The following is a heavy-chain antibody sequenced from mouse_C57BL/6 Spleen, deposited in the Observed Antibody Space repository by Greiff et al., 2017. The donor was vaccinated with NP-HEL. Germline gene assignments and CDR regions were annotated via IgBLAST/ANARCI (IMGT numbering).Heavy chain of an antibody. J-gene: IGHJ4*01. Sequence: VQLVESGAELVKPGASVKISCKASGYAFSSYWMNWVKQRPGKGLEWIGQIYPGDGDTNYNGKFKGKATLTADKSSSTAYMQLSSLTSEDSAVYFCARGMSWAMDYWGQGTSVTVSS. D-gene: IGHD2-10*02. CDR1: GYAFSSYW. CDR2: IYPGDGDT. CDR3: ARGMSWAMDY. V-gene: IGHV1-80*01.